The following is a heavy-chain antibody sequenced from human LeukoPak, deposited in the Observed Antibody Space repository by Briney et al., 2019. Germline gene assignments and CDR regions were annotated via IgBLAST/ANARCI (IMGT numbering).Heavy chain of an antibody. Sequence: SVKVSCKASGGTFSSYAISWVRQAPGQGLEWMGGIIPIFGTANYAQKFQGRVTITADESTSTAYMELSSLRSEDTSVYYGAGGELSGSYYGGGVDYWGQGTLVTVSS. CDR3: AGGELSGSYYGGGVDY. J-gene: IGHJ4*02. CDR1: GGTFSSYA. V-gene: IGHV1-69*01. D-gene: IGHD1-26*01. CDR2: IIPIFGTA.